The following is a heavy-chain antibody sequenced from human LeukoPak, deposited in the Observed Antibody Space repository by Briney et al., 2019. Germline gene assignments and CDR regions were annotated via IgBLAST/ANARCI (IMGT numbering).Heavy chain of an antibody. CDR2: IRYDGRNK. V-gene: IGHV3-30*02. CDR3: VTHEVTVITRSTFDN. D-gene: IGHD4-23*01. Sequence: GGSLRLSCAASGFTFSSYGMHWVRQAPGKGLDWVAFIRYDGRNKYYADSVKCRFTISRDNSKKTLYLQMNTLRAVDTAVYYCVTHEVTVITRSTFDNWGQGTLVTVSS. CDR1: GFTFSSYG. J-gene: IGHJ4*02.